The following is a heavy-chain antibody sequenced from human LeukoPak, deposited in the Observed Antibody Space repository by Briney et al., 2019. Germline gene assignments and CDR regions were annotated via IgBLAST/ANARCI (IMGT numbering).Heavy chain of an antibody. Sequence: GGSLRLSCAGPGFTLSTYSLNWGRQASGKGVEWVPYISYTNIIYYADSVKGRFTISRDNAKNSLYLQMNSLRAEDTAVYYCAREVGPLLDAYWGQGTLVTVSS. CDR1: GFTLSTYS. J-gene: IGHJ4*02. CDR3: AREVGPLLDAY. CDR2: ISYTNII. D-gene: IGHD2-2*03. V-gene: IGHV3-48*01.